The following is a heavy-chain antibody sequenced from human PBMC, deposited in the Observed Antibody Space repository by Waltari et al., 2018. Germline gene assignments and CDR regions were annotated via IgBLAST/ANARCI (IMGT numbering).Heavy chain of an antibody. CDR1: GYTFTDYY. CDR3: ATGGHYGDYVGFDY. J-gene: IGHJ4*02. V-gene: IGHV1-69-2*01. D-gene: IGHD4-17*01. Sequence: EVQLVQSGAEVKKPGATVKISCKASGYTFTDYYMHWVQQAPGKGLEWMGRVDPEDGETIYAEKFQDRVTITADTSTDTAYMELSSLRSEDTAVYYCATGGHYGDYVGFDYWGQGTLVTVSS. CDR2: VDPEDGET.